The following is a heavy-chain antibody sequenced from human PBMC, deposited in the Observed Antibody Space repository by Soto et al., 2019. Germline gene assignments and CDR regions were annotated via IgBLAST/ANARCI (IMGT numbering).Heavy chain of an antibody. Sequence: SQTLSLTCAISGDSVSSNSAAWNWIRQSPSRGLEWLGRTYYRSKWYNDYAVSVKSRITINPDTSKNQFSLKLSSVTAADTAVYYCARVSGYCSGGSCYSFQFYYYYGMDVWGQGTTVTVSS. CDR3: ARVSGYCSGGSCYSFQFYYYYGMDV. CDR2: TYYRSKWYN. CDR1: GDSVSSNSAA. V-gene: IGHV6-1*01. J-gene: IGHJ6*02. D-gene: IGHD2-15*01.